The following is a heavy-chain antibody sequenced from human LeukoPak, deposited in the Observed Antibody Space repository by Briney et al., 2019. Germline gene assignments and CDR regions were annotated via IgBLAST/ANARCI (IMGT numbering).Heavy chain of an antibody. V-gene: IGHV4-39*01. CDR1: GGSISSSSYY. D-gene: IGHD3-22*01. Sequence: PSETLSLTCTVSGGSISSSSYYWGWIRQPPGKGLEWIGSIYYSGSTYYNPSLKSRVTISVDTSKNQFSLKLSSVTAADTAVYYCARSYLSMIVVALDYWGQGTLVTVSS. J-gene: IGHJ4*02. CDR2: IYYSGST. CDR3: ARSYLSMIVVALDY.